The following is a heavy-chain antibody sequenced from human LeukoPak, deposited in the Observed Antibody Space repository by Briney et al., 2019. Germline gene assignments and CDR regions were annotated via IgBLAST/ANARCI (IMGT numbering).Heavy chain of an antibody. Sequence: GASVTVSCKASGYTFTSYGISWVRQAPGQGLEWMGWMNPNSGNTGYAQKFQGRVTITRNTSITTAYMELSSLRSEDTAVYYCARGLYFGSGYYMDVWGKGTTVTVSS. CDR2: MNPNSGNT. CDR3: ARGLYFGSGYYMDV. J-gene: IGHJ6*03. CDR1: GYTFTSYG. D-gene: IGHD6-19*01. V-gene: IGHV1-8*03.